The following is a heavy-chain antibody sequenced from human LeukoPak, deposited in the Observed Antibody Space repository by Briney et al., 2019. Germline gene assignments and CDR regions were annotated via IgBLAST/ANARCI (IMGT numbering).Heavy chain of an antibody. D-gene: IGHD5-12*01. CDR2: IIPILGIA. CDR1: GYTFTGYY. J-gene: IGHJ5*02. CDR3: ATSPSGFPPNWFDP. V-gene: IGHV1-69*02. Sequence: SVKVSCKASGYTFTGYYMHWVRQAPGQGLEWMGRIIPILGIANYAQKFQGRVTITADKSTSTAYMELSSLRSEDTAVYYCATSPSGFPPNWFDPWGQGTLVTVSS.